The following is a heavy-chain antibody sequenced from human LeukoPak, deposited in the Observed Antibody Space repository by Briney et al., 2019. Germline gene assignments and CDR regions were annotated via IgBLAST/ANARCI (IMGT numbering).Heavy chain of an antibody. D-gene: IGHD3-3*01. Sequence: GGSLRLSCAASGFTFSIYAMSWVRQAPGKGQVWVSTVSGSGHSTFYADSVKGRFTISRDNSKNTLYLQMNSLRAEDTAFYYCVKRERFLEQTPYWGQGTLVTVSS. CDR1: GFTFSIYA. CDR3: VKRERFLEQTPY. V-gene: IGHV3-23*01. CDR2: VSGSGHST. J-gene: IGHJ4*02.